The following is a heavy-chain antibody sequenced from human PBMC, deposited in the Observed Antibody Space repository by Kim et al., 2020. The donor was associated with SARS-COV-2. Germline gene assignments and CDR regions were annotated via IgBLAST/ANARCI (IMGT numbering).Heavy chain of an antibody. Sequence: GGSLRLSCAASGFTFSSYSMNWVRQAPGKGLEWVSYISSSSSTIYYADSVKGRFTISRDNAKNSLYLQMNSLRDEDTAVYYCARDSRSVAGSNYFDYWGQGTLVTVSS. D-gene: IGHD6-19*01. CDR2: ISSSSSTI. CDR1: GFTFSSYS. V-gene: IGHV3-48*02. J-gene: IGHJ4*02. CDR3: ARDSRSVAGSNYFDY.